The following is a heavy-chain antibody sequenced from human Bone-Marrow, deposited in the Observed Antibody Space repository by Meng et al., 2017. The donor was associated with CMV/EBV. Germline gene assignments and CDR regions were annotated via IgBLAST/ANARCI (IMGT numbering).Heavy chain of an antibody. Sequence: GGSLRLSCAASGFTFSSYAMSWVRQAPGKGLEWVSAISGSGGSTYYADSVKGRFTISRDNSKNSLYLQMNSLRAEDTAVYYCARSRSSGYLNYWGQGTLVTVSS. D-gene: IGHD3-22*01. CDR1: GFTFSSYA. V-gene: IGHV3-23*01. J-gene: IGHJ4*02. CDR2: ISGSGGST. CDR3: ARSRSSGYLNY.